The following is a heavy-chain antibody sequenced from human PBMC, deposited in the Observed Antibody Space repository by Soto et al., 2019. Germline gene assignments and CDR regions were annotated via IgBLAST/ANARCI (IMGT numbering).Heavy chain of an antibody. V-gene: IGHV3-7*03. D-gene: IGHD1-26*01. CDR3: ANFGPLRSSLVGATPYFDY. Sequence: EVQLVDSGGGLVQPGGSLRLSCAASGFTFSNYWMSWVRQAPGKGLEWVANIKEDGSDKYYVDSVKGRFTISRDNSKNTLYLQMNSLRAEDTAVYYCANFGPLRSSLVGATPYFDYWGQGTLVTVSS. CDR1: GFTFSNYW. J-gene: IGHJ4*02. CDR2: IKEDGSDK.